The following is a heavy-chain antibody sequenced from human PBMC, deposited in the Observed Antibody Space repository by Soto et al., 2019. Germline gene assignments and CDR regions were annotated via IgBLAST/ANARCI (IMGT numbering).Heavy chain of an antibody. Sequence: QVQLVESGGGVVQPGRSLRLSCAASGFTFSSYGMHWVRRAPGKGLEWVAVIWYDGSNKYYADSVKGRFTISRDNSKNTLYLQMNSLRAEDTAVYYCARGEDIVLVPEADYYYYYGMDVWGQGTTVTVSS. J-gene: IGHJ6*02. D-gene: IGHD2-2*01. CDR3: ARGEDIVLVPEADYYYYYGMDV. V-gene: IGHV3-33*01. CDR1: GFTFSSYG. CDR2: IWYDGSNK.